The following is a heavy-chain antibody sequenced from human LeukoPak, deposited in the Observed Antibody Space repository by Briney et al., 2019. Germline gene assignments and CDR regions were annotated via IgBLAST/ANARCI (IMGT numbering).Heavy chain of an antibody. D-gene: IGHD3-9*01. V-gene: IGHV3-23*01. J-gene: IGHJ4*02. CDR2: IDTSGGNT. CDR1: GFTFSSYA. CDR3: AREPDFDWLSRLDY. Sequence: GGSLRLSCVVSGFTFSSYAMSWVRQAPGKGLEWVSVIDTSGGNTYYSDSVKGRFTISRDNSKNTLYLQMNSLRAEDTAVYYCAREPDFDWLSRLDYWGQGTLVTVSS.